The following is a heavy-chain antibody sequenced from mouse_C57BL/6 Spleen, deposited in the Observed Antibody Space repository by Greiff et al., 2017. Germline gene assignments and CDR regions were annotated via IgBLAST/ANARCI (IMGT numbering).Heavy chain of an antibody. J-gene: IGHJ2*01. D-gene: IGHD1-1*01. V-gene: IGHV14-4*01. CDR1: GFNIKDDY. Sequence: VQLKQSGAELVRPGASVKLSCTASGFNIKDDYMHWVKQRPEQGLEWIGWIDPENGDTEYASKFQGKATITADTSSNTAYLQLSSLTSEDTAVYYCTIITTVVATVRYFDYWGQGTTLTVSS. CDR2: IDPENGDT. CDR3: TIITTVVATVRYFDY.